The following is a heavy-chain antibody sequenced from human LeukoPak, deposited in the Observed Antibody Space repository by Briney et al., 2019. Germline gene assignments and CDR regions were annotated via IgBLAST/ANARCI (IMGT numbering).Heavy chain of an antibody. J-gene: IGHJ4*02. CDR3: ARGGLGRFIDY. V-gene: IGHV1-46*01. CDR2: IYPSLGST. Sequence: ASVKVSCKASGYTFTSYGISWVRQAPGQGLEWMGIIYPSLGSTGYAQNFQGRVTMARDTSTSTVYMELSSLTSEDTAVYYCARGGLGRFIDYWGQGTLVTISS. CDR1: GYTFTSYG.